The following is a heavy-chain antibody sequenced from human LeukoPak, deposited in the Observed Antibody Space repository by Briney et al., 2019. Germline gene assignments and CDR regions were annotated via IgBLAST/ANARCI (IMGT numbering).Heavy chain of an antibody. J-gene: IGHJ4*02. Sequence: GGSLRLSCAASGFTFSDYYMSWIRQAPGKGLEWVSYISSSGNTIYYADSVKGRFTISRDNAKNSLFLQMNSLRAEDTALYYCARDHDYGDYDYWGRGTLVTVSS. V-gene: IGHV3-11*04. CDR1: GFTFSDYY. D-gene: IGHD4-17*01. CDR2: ISSSGNTI. CDR3: ARDHDYGDYDY.